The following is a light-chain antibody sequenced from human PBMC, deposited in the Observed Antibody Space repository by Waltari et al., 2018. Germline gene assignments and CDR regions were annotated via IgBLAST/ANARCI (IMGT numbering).Light chain of an antibody. J-gene: IGKJ5*01. CDR3: MQALQTPRAIT. Sequence: DIVMTQSPLSLPVTPGEPASMSCRSSQSLLHSNGKNYLNWYLQKPGQSPQLLSYLGSNRPSGVPDRFSGRGSGTDFTLKISRVEAEDVGVYYCMQALQTPRAITFGQGTRLEIK. V-gene: IGKV2-28*01. CDR2: LGS. CDR1: QSLLHSNGKNY.